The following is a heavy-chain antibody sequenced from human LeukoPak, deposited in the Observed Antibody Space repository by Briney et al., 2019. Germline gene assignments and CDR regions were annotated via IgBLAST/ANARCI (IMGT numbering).Heavy chain of an antibody. CDR2: IYYSGST. Sequence: KASETLSLTCTVSGGSITSSSYYWGWIRQPPGKGLEWIGSIYYSGSTYYNPSLKSRVTISVDTSKNQFSLKLSSVTAADTAVYYCARDGGTYGMDVWGQGTTVTVSS. J-gene: IGHJ6*02. V-gene: IGHV4-39*02. CDR3: ARDGGTYGMDV. D-gene: IGHD3-16*01. CDR1: GGSITSSSYY.